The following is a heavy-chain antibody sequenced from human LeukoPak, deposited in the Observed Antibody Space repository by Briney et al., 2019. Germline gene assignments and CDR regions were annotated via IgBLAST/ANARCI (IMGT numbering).Heavy chain of an antibody. Sequence: GGSLRLSCAASGFTFSSYEMNWVRQAPGKGLEWVSYISSSGSTIYYADSVKGRFTISRDNSKNTLYLQMNSLRAEDTAVYYCAKDQYGSGSYTFDYWGQGTLVTVSS. CDR2: ISSSGSTI. CDR3: AKDQYGSGSYTFDY. J-gene: IGHJ4*02. CDR1: GFTFSSYE. V-gene: IGHV3-48*03. D-gene: IGHD3-10*01.